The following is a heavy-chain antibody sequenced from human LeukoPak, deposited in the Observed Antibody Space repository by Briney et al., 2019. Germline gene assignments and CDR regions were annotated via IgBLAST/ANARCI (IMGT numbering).Heavy chain of an antibody. CDR2: ISYDGTNK. J-gene: IGHJ5*02. Sequence: GGSLRLSCAASGFTFSSYGMHWVRQAPGKGLEWVAVISYDGTNKYYADSVKGRFTISRDNSKNTLYLQMNSLRAEDTAVYYCARDFRQLWFNNWFDPWGQGTLVTVSS. D-gene: IGHD5-18*01. V-gene: IGHV3-30*03. CDR3: ARDFRQLWFNNWFDP. CDR1: GFTFSSYG.